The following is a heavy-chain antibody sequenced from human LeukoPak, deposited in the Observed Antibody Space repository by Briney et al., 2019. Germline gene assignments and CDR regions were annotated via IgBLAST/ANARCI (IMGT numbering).Heavy chain of an antibody. Sequence: GASVKVSCKASGYTFTSSYIHWVRQAPGQGLEWMGRLSNNTGATNYAQKFQGRVTMTRDTSITTAYMELTRLTSDDTAVYYCARGGQPPGWGQGTLVTVSS. CDR2: LSNNTGAT. CDR1: GYTFTSSY. CDR3: ARGGQPPG. V-gene: IGHV1-2*06. D-gene: IGHD5-12*01. J-gene: IGHJ4*02.